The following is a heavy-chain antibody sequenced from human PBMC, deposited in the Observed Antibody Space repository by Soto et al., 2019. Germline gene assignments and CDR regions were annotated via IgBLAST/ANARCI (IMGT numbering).Heavy chain of an antibody. CDR2: ISYDGSEK. V-gene: IGHV3-30*18. J-gene: IGHJ6*02. Sequence: QVALVESGGGVVRPGRSLRLSCGASGFSFSKYGMHWVRQAPGEGLEWLSLISYDGSEKWYAESVKGRFTISRDNSKNTLYLQMNSLSCDDTAVYFCAKGYEVSPPVASAWYSNYFYGVDVWGRGTTVTVSS. CDR3: AKGYEVSPPVASAWYSNYFYGVDV. D-gene: IGHD6-19*01. CDR1: GFSFSKYG.